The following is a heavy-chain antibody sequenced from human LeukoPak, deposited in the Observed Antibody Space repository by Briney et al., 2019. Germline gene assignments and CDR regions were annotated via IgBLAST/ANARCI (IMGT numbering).Heavy chain of an antibody. D-gene: IGHD2-15*01. CDR2: ISSSSSYI. V-gene: IGHV3-21*04. Sequence: GGSLRLSCAASGFTFSSYSMNWVRQAPGKGLEWVSSISSSSSYIYYADSVKGRFTISRDNAKNSLYLQMNSLRAEDTAVYYCAKEGYCSGGSFCWFDPWGQGTLVTVSS. J-gene: IGHJ5*02. CDR3: AKEGYCSGGSFCWFDP. CDR1: GFTFSSYS.